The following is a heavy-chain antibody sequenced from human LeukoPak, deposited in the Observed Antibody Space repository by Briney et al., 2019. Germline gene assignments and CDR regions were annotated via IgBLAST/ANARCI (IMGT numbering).Heavy chain of an antibody. CDR2: FDPEDGET. Sequence: ASVKVSCKVSGYTLTELSMHWVRQAPGKGLEWMGGFDPEDGETIYAQKFQGRVTMTEDTSTDTAYMELSSLRSEDSAVYYCATIDGHYDSSGYWGQGTLVIVSS. D-gene: IGHD3-22*01. CDR1: GYTLTELS. CDR3: ATIDGHYDSSGY. V-gene: IGHV1-24*01. J-gene: IGHJ4*02.